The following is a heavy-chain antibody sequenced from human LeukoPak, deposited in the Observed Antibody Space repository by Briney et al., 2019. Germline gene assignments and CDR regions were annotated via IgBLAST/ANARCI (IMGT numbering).Heavy chain of an antibody. CDR3: ANVVYCSGGSCYHKQSDY. V-gene: IGHV3-30*04. Sequence: PGGSLRLSCAASGFTFSSYAMHWVRQAPGKGLEWVAVISYDGSNKYYADSVKGRFTISRDNSKNTLYLQMNSLRAEDTAVYYCANVVYCSGGSCYHKQSDYWGQGTLVTVSS. CDR1: GFTFSSYA. D-gene: IGHD2-15*01. CDR2: ISYDGSNK. J-gene: IGHJ4*02.